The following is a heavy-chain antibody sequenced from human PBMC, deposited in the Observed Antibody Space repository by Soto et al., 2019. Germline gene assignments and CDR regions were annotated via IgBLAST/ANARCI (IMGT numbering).Heavy chain of an antibody. Sequence: GGSLRLSCSASVFTFSSYGMHWFRQAPGKGLEWVAVIWYDGSNKYYADSVKGRFTISRDNSKNTLYLQMNSLRAEDTAVYYCARDRLSGSSPGSGMDVWGQGTTVTVSS. CDR3: ARDRLSGSSPGSGMDV. CDR1: VFTFSSYG. J-gene: IGHJ6*02. CDR2: IWYDGSNK. V-gene: IGHV3-33*01. D-gene: IGHD3-10*01.